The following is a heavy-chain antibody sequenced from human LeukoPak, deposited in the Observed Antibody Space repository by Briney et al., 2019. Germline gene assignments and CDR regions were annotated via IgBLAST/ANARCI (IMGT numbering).Heavy chain of an antibody. J-gene: IGHJ3*02. V-gene: IGHV3-7*01. CDR1: GFTFSSYW. Sequence: PGGSLRLSCAASGFTFSSYWMSWVRQAPGKGLEWVANIKQDGSEKYYVDSVKGRFTISRDNAKNSLYLQMNSLRAEDTAVYYCARDRRELRYFDWLPTRGGDAFDIWGQGTMVTVSS. CDR3: ARDRRELRYFDWLPTRGGDAFDI. D-gene: IGHD3-9*01. CDR2: IKQDGSEK.